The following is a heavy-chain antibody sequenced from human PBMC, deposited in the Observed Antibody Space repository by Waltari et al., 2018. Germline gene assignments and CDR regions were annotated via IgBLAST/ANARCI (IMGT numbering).Heavy chain of an antibody. J-gene: IGHJ6*02. D-gene: IGHD6-13*01. V-gene: IGHV3-72*01. Sequence: EVQLVESGGGLVQPGGSLRLSCAASGFTFSDHYMDWVRQAPGKGLEWVGRTRNKANSYTTEYAASVKGRFTISRDDSKNSLYLQMNSLKTEDTAVYYCASSAGSSPLYYGMDVWGQGTTVTVSS. CDR1: GFTFSDHY. CDR3: ASSAGSSPLYYGMDV. CDR2: TRNKANSYTT.